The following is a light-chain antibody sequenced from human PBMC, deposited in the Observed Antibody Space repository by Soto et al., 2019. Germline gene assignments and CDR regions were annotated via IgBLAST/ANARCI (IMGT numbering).Light chain of an antibody. V-gene: IGLV1-47*02. CDR3: AAWDDSLSGWV. CDR1: SSNIGSNY. Sequence: QSVLTQPPSASGTPGQRVTISCSGSSSNIGSNYVYWYQQLPRTAPKLLIYSNNQRPSGVPDRSSGSKSGTSASLAISGLRSEDEADYYCAAWDDSLSGWVFGTGTKVTVL. J-gene: IGLJ1*01. CDR2: SNN.